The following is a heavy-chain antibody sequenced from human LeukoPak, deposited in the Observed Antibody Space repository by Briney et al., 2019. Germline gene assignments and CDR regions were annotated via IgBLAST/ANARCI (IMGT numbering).Heavy chain of an antibody. J-gene: IGHJ5*02. Sequence: GASVKVSCKASGYTFTGYYMHWVRQAPGRGLEWMGWINPNSGGTNYAQKFQGRVTMTRDTSISTAYMELSRLRSDDAAVYYCARGQGMRDLHWFDPWGQGTLVTVSS. V-gene: IGHV1-2*02. CDR3: ARGQGMRDLHWFDP. CDR2: INPNSGGT. CDR1: GYTFTGYY.